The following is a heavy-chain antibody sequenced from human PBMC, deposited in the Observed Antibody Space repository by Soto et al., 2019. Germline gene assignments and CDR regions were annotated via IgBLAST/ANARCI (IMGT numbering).Heavy chain of an antibody. J-gene: IGHJ4*02. D-gene: IGHD1-26*01. V-gene: IGHV3-23*01. CDR1: GFTFSNHL. CDR3: VREGRLGVEGFDV. CDR2: FAGNFVTL. Sequence: EVQLLESGGGLVQPGGSLTISCAASGFTFSNHLIHWXRXAPGEGLEWVSCFAGNFVTLLYADSVKGRFTISRDNSKNTSDLQMNNLRAEDTAIYYCVREGRLGVEGFDVWGQGRLVTVSS.